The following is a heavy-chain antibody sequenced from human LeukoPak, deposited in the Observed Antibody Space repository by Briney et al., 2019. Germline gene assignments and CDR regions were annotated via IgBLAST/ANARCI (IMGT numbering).Heavy chain of an antibody. J-gene: IGHJ4*02. D-gene: IGHD3-22*01. CDR1: GFTFSSYA. CDR2: INTDGSHT. CDR3: AGTYYYDSSGYYYIGK. V-gene: IGHV3-74*01. Sequence: GGSLRLSCAASGFTFSSYAMSWVRQAPGKGLVWVSRINTDGSHTTYADSVKGRFTISRDNAKNTLYLQMNSLRAEDTAVYYCAGTYYYDSSGYYYIGKWGQGTLVTVSS.